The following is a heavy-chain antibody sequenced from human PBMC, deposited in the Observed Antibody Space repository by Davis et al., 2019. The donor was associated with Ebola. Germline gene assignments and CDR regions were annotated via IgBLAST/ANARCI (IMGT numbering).Heavy chain of an antibody. D-gene: IGHD2-15*01. J-gene: IGHJ4*02. Sequence: GGSLRLSCAASGFTFSSYGMHWVRQAPGKGLEWVAVIWHDGTNQYYGESVKGRVTISRDYSKNTVYLQMNSLRAEDTAVYYCTRSGEDYWGQGTLVTVSS. CDR3: TRSGEDY. CDR1: GFTFSSYG. CDR2: IWHDGTNQ. V-gene: IGHV3-33*08.